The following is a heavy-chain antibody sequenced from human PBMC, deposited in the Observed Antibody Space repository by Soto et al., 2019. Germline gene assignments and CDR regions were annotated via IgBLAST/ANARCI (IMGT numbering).Heavy chain of an antibody. CDR3: ATDLGVALAPLSILYFQQ. V-gene: IGHV1-24*01. Sequence: ASVKVSCKVSGYSLNELCMHWVRQPPGKGREWIGGFDPEEGKMIYAQNFQGRVTMTEDTSTDTAYMELNSLTSEDTAIYYCATDLGVALAPLSILYFQQWGQGXVVTVYS. CDR1: GYSLNELC. J-gene: IGHJ1*01. D-gene: IGHD3-10*01. CDR2: FDPEEGKM.